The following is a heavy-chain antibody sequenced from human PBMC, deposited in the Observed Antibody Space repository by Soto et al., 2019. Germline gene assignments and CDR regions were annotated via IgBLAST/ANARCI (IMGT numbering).Heavy chain of an antibody. CDR1: GYTFTSYY. CDR2: INPSGGST. Sequence: ASVNVSCKASGYTFTSYYMHWVRQAPGQGLERMGIINPSGGSTSYAQKFQGRVTMTRDTSTRPVYMELSSLRSEDTDFYYCARDQGGEYSCYAFPSYWGQGTLVTVSS. D-gene: IGHD5-12*01. V-gene: IGHV1-46*03. J-gene: IGHJ4*02. CDR3: ARDQGGEYSCYAFPSY.